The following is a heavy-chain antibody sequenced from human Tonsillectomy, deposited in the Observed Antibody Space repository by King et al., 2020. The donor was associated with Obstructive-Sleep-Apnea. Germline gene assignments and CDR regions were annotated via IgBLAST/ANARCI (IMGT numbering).Heavy chain of an antibody. V-gene: IGHV1-2*02. J-gene: IGHJ4*02. CDR1: GYTFTGYY. D-gene: IGHD2-15*01. CDR2: INPNSGGT. Sequence: QLVQSGAEVKKPGASVKVSCKASGYTFTGYYMHWVRQAPGQGLEWMGWINPNSGGTNYAQKFQGRVTMTRDTSISTAYMELSRLRSDDTAVYYCAREEVAGIVVVVADFFDSWGQGTLVTVSS. CDR3: AREEVAGIVVVVADFFDS.